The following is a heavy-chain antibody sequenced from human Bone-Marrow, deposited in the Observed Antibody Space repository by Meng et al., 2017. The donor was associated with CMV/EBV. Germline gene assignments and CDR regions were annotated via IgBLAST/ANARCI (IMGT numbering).Heavy chain of an antibody. D-gene: IGHD1-14*01. CDR3: ARCCRINGPRWFDP. Sequence: ASVKVSCKAPGYIFTTYEINWIRQAPGQGLEWMAWINPNTGDSGYAQKFQGRLAITRDTSISTVYMELGSLRSDDTAVYYCARCCRINGPRWFDPWGQGTPVPVSS. J-gene: IGHJ5*02. V-gene: IGHV1-8*03. CDR1: GYIFTTYE. CDR2: INPNTGDS.